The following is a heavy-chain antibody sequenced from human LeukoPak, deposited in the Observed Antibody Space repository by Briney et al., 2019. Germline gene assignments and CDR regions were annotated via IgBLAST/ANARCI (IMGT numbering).Heavy chain of an antibody. D-gene: IGHD6-13*01. CDR2: IKQDGSEK. J-gene: IGHJ4*02. CDR1: GFSVSGYW. Sequence: PGGSLRLSCAVSGFSVSGYWMTWVRQAPGKGLEWVANIKQDGSEKNYVDSVKGRFTISRDNAENSLFLQMNSLRAEDTAVYYCAREWQGGIAAAGTRIEGDYWGQGTLVAVSS. V-gene: IGHV3-7*01. CDR3: AREWQGGIAAAGTRIEGDY.